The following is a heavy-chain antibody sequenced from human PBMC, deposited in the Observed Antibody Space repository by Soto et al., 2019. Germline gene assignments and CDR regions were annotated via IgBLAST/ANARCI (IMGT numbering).Heavy chain of an antibody. CDR1: GFSLSSSGVG. V-gene: IGHV2-5*02. Sequence: SGPTLVNPTQTLTLTCTFSGFSLSSSGVGVGWIRQPPGKALEWLALIYWDDDKRYSPSLKSRLTISKDTSKNQVVLTMTNMDPGDTATYYCAHRPRSGSYDWYDPWGQGTLVTVSS. D-gene: IGHD1-26*01. CDR3: AHRPRSGSYDWYDP. J-gene: IGHJ5*02. CDR2: IYWDDDK.